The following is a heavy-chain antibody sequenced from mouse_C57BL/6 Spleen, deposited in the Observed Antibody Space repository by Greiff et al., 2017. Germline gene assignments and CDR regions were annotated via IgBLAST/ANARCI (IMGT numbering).Heavy chain of an antibody. CDR1: GYPFTSYW. CDR3: ARWGYGSSYYAMDY. V-gene: IGHV1-50*01. J-gene: IGHJ4*01. CDR2: IAPSDSYT. Sequence: QVQLQQPGAELVKPGASVKLSCKASGYPFTSYWMQWVKQRPGQGLEWIGEIAPSDSYTNYNQKFKGKATLTVDTSSSTAYMQLSSLTSEDSAVYYCARWGYGSSYYAMDYWGQGTSVTVSS. D-gene: IGHD1-1*01.